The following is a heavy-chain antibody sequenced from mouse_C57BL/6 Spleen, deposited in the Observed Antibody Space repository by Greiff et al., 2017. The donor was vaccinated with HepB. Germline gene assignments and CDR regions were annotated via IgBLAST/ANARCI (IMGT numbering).Heavy chain of an antibody. CDR2: IDPEDGET. Sequence: VQLQQSGAELVKPGASVKLSCTASGFNIKDYYMHWVKQRTEQGLEWIGRIDPEDGETKYAPKFQGKATITADTSSNTAYLQLSSLTSEDTAVYYCAVITTVVATYWYFDVWGTGTTVTVSS. CDR3: AVITTVVATYWYFDV. J-gene: IGHJ1*03. V-gene: IGHV14-2*01. D-gene: IGHD1-1*01. CDR1: GFNIKDYY.